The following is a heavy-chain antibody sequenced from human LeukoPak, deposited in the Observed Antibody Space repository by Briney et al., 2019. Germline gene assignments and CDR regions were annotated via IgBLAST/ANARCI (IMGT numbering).Heavy chain of an antibody. Sequence: GAPRKISCKGSGSRFTSYWIGWVRQMPGKGLEWVGIIYPGDSDTRYSPSFQGQVTISADKSISTAYLQWSSLKASDTAMYYCARSGGYDYGGVDYWGQGTLVTVSS. J-gene: IGHJ4*02. CDR2: IYPGDSDT. D-gene: IGHD5-12*01. CDR3: ARSGGYDYGGVDY. CDR1: GSRFTSYW. V-gene: IGHV5-51*01.